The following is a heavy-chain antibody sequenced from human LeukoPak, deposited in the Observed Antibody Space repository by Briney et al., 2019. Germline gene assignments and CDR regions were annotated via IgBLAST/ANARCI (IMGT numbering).Heavy chain of an antibody. D-gene: IGHD5-18*01. CDR3: ARDRYGYGPRLPPSYWYFDL. CDR2: INHSGST. CDR1: GGSFSGYY. V-gene: IGHV4-34*01. Sequence: SETLSLTCAVYGGSFSGYYWSWIRQPPGKGLEWIGVINHSGSTNYNPSLKSRVTISVDTSKNQFSLKLSSETAADRALYHCARDRYGYGPRLPPSYWYFDLWGRGTLVTVSS. J-gene: IGHJ2*01.